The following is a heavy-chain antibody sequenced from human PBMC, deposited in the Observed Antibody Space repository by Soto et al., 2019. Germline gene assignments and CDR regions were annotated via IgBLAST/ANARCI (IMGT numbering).Heavy chain of an antibody. CDR1: GFTFNSYV. J-gene: IGHJ4*02. Sequence: QVQLVESGGNVVQPGRSLRLSCAASGFTFNSYVVHWVRQAPGKGLEWVAVASPAGGVEYYADSVKGRFTISRDNSRNTLYLQMNSLRTEDTAVYYCARDPVAAKPHYFDHWGRGTLVTVSS. D-gene: IGHD2-15*01. V-gene: IGHV3-30-3*01. CDR2: ASPAGGVE. CDR3: ARDPVAAKPHYFDH.